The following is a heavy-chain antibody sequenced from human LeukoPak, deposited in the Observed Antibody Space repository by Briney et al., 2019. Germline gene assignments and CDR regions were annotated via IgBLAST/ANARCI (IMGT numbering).Heavy chain of an antibody. J-gene: IGHJ4*02. CDR3: ARDLYYGSRGYYFDY. Sequence: GGSLRLSCAASGLTVSSNYMSWVRQAPGKGLEWVSVIYSGGRTFYADSVKGRFIISRDNSKNTLFLQMNSLRAEDTAVYYCARDLYYGSRGYYFDYWGQGTLVTVSS. CDR1: GLTVSSNY. CDR2: IYSGGRT. V-gene: IGHV3-66*01. D-gene: IGHD3-10*01.